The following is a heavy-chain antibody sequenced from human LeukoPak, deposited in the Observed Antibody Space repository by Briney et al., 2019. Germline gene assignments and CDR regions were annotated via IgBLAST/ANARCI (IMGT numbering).Heavy chain of an antibody. D-gene: IGHD6-19*01. Sequence: GGSLRLSCAASGFTFSSYEMNWVRQAPGKGLEWVSYISSSGSTIYYADSVKGRFTISRDNAKNPLYLQMNSLRAEDTAVYYCARDARYSSGWGHYYYYGMDVWGQGTTVTVSS. CDR2: ISSSGSTI. V-gene: IGHV3-48*03. J-gene: IGHJ6*02. CDR1: GFTFSSYE. CDR3: ARDARYSSGWGHYYYYGMDV.